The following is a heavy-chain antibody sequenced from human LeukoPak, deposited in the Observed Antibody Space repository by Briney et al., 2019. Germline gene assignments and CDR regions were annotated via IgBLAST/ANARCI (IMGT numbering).Heavy chain of an antibody. J-gene: IGHJ4*02. V-gene: IGHV3-48*02. D-gene: IGHD3-16*02. CDR1: GFSLSSHN. CDR3: ARENRGRVVVSLDC. Sequence: GGSLRLSCTASGFSLSSHNMNWVRQAPGKGLEWLSLISSSSSTIYYADSVKGRFTISRDNAKNSLFLQMNSLRDEDTAVYYCARENRGRVVVSLDCWGQGTLVTVSS. CDR2: ISSSSSTI.